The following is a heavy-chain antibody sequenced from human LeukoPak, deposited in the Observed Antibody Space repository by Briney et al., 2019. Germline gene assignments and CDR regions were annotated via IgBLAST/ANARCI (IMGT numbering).Heavy chain of an antibody. Sequence: GGSLRLSCAASGFSVTTNYMSWVRQAPGKGLEWVSVLYSTGRTEYADSVKGRFTISRGNSKNTLYLQMSSLRGEDTALYYCATEHWGPNSWGQGTLVTVSS. V-gene: IGHV3-66*01. J-gene: IGHJ4*02. CDR2: LYSTGRT. D-gene: IGHD3-16*01. CDR1: GFSVTTNY. CDR3: ATEHWGPNS.